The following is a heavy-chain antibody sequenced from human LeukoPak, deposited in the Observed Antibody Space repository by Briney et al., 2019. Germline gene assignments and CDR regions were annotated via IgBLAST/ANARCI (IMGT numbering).Heavy chain of an antibody. Sequence: SETLSLTCAVYGGSFTGYYWTWIRQPPGKGLEWIGDITYGGNTNYNPSLKSRVTISIDTSKNQFSLNLNSVTAADTAVYYCARRRDTATLFYRYYYMDVWGKGTTVTISS. V-gene: IGHV4-34*01. CDR1: GGSFTGYY. D-gene: IGHD1-1*01. CDR2: ITYGGNT. CDR3: ARRRDTATLFYRYYYMDV. J-gene: IGHJ6*03.